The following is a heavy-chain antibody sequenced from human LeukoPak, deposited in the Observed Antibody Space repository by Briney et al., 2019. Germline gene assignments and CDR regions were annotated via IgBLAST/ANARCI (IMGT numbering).Heavy chain of an antibody. CDR2: IYTSGST. D-gene: IGHD1-26*01. CDR3: AREYSGSYEAYFDY. Sequence: PSETLSLTCAVYGGSFSGYYWSWIRQPAGKGLEWIGRIYTSGSTNYNPSLKSRVTISVDTSKNQFSLKLSSVTAADTAVYYCAREYSGSYEAYFDYWGQGTLVTVSS. J-gene: IGHJ4*02. V-gene: IGHV4-4*07. CDR1: GGSFSGYY.